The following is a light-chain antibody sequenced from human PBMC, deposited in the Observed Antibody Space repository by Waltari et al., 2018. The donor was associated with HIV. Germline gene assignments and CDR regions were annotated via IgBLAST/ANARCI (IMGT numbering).Light chain of an antibody. CDR2: KAV. CDR3: QSTDYDGTWV. Sequence: SYDLTQTPSVSVSPGQTARINCSRGALPKKYSSWYRQKAGQARILLIYKAVERSSVIPERISGSGSGTGVTLTITDVQAEDEGDYFCQSTDYDGTWVFGGGTKLTVL. J-gene: IGLJ3*02. V-gene: IGLV3-25*03. CDR1: ALPKKY.